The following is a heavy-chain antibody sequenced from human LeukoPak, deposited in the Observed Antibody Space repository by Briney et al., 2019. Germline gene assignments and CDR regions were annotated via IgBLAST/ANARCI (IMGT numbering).Heavy chain of an antibody. CDR2: IRWNSGSI. J-gene: IGHJ6*02. V-gene: IGHV3-9*01. CDR1: GFTFDDYA. D-gene: IGHD6-13*01. Sequence: YPGRSLRLSCAASGFTFDDYAMHWVRQAPGKGLEWVSGIRWNSGSIGYADSVKGRFTISRDNAKNSLYPQMNSLRAEDTAVYYCARVADEEGYYYYGMDVWGQGTTVSVSS. CDR3: ARVADEEGYYYYGMDV.